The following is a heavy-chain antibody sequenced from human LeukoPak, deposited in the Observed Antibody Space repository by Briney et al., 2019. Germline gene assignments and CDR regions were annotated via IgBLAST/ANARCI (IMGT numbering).Heavy chain of an antibody. CDR1: GFTFSGSA. V-gene: IGHV3-73*01. CDR3: TSLRGGITMVRGVMN. J-gene: IGHJ4*02. Sequence: PGGSLRLSCAASGFTFSGSAMHWVRQASRKGLEWVGRIRSKANSYATAYAASVKGRFTISRDDSKNTAYLQMNSLKTEDTAVYYCTSLRGGITMVRGVMNWGQGTLVTVSS. CDR2: IRSKANSYAT. D-gene: IGHD3-10*01.